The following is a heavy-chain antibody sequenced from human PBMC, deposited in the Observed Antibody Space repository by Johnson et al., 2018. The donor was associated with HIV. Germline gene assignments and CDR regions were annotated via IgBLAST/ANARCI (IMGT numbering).Heavy chain of an antibody. CDR1: GFTVSSNY. CDR3: ARDPEVYSSINYGACDI. CDR2: IYSGGST. Sequence: VQLVESGGGVVQPGGSLRLSCAASGFTVSSNYMSWVRQAPGKGLEWVSVIYSGGSTYYADSVKGRFTISRDNSKNTLYLQMNSLRAEDTAVYYCARDPEVYSSINYGACDIWGQGTMVTVSS. V-gene: IGHV3-66*02. D-gene: IGHD6-13*01. J-gene: IGHJ3*02.